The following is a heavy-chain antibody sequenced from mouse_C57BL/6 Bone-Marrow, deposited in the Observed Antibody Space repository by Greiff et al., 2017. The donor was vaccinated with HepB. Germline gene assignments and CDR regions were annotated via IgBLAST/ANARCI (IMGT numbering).Heavy chain of an antibody. CDR1: GYTFTSYW. J-gene: IGHJ3*01. Sequence: VQLQQPGAELVKPGASVKLSCKASGYTFTSYWMHWVKQRPGRGLEWIGRIVPNSGGTKYNEKFKSKATLTVDKPSSTAYMQLSSLTSEDSAVYYCARSTLNWDPGFAYWGQGTLVTVSA. D-gene: IGHD4-1*01. CDR3: ARSTLNWDPGFAY. CDR2: IVPNSGGT. V-gene: IGHV1-72*01.